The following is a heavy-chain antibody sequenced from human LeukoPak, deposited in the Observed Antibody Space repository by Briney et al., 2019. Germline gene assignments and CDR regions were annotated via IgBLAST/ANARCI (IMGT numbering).Heavy chain of an antibody. Sequence: GGSLRLSCAASGFNVSDYYMSWIRQAPGQGLEWVSYISSSGNTKYYADSVKGRFTISRDNAKNSLYLQMNSLRAEDTAVFYCARSYRGYYYYYMDVWGKGTTVTISS. V-gene: IGHV3-11*01. J-gene: IGHJ6*03. CDR1: GFNVSDYY. CDR2: ISSSGNTK. CDR3: ARSYRGYYYYYMDV. D-gene: IGHD1-26*01.